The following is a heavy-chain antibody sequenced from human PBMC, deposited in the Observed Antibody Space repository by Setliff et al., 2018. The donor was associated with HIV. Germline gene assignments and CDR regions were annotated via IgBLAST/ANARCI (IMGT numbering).Heavy chain of an antibody. D-gene: IGHD4-17*01. CDR1: GYTFTSYA. J-gene: IGHJ5*02. V-gene: IGHV7-4-1*02. CDR2: VNTQTGSP. Sequence: ASVKVSCKASGYTFTSYAMSWVRQAPGQGLEWMGWVNTQTGSPTYAQAFTGRFVFSVDTSITTAFLEISNLKAGDTAVYYCARTVYGDYGGDLNWLDPWGQGTLVTVS. CDR3: ARTVYGDYGGDLNWLDP.